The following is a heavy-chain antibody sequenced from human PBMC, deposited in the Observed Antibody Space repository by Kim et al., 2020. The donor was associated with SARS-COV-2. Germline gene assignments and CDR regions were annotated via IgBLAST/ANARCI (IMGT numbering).Heavy chain of an antibody. Sequence: GGPLRLSCAASGFTFSSYGMHWVRQAPGKGLEWVAVIWYDGSNKYYADSVKGRFTISRDNSKNTLYLQMNSLRAEDTAVYYCARGARPAKSTSYKHAFDYWGQGTLVTVSS. CDR3: ARGARPAKSTSYKHAFDY. V-gene: IGHV3-33*01. J-gene: IGHJ4*02. D-gene: IGHD2-2*01. CDR1: GFTFSSYG. CDR2: IWYDGSNK.